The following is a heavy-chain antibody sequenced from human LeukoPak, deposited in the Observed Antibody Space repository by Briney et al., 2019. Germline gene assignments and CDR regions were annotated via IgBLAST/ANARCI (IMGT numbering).Heavy chain of an antibody. CDR3: ARLQWRFDP. CDR2: IYYSGST. CDR1: SGSSSSYY. J-gene: IGHJ5*02. Sequence: KTSETLSLTCTVSSGSSSSYYWTWIRQPPGKGLEWIGYIYYSGSTNYNPSLKSRVTISVDTSKNQFSLKLSSVTAADTAVYYCARLQWRFDPWGQGTLVTVSS. D-gene: IGHD6-19*01. V-gene: IGHV4-59*08.